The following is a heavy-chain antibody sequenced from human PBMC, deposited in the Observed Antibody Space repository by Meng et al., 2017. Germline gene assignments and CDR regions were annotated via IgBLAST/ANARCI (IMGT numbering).Heavy chain of an antibody. J-gene: IGHJ4*02. D-gene: IGHD4-17*01. V-gene: IGHV3-48*03. CDR3: ARAPTTVIGDY. CDR2: ISSSGSTI. CDR1: GFTFSSYE. Sequence: GGSLRLSCAASGFTFSSYEMNWVRQAPGKGLEWVSYISSSGSTIYYADSVKGRFTISRDNAKNSLYLQMNSLRAEDTAVYYCARAPTTVIGDYWGQGTLVTVS.